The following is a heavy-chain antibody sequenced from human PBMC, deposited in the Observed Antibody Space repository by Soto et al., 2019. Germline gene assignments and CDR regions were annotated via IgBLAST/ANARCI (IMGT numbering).Heavy chain of an antibody. CDR2: INSDGSST. J-gene: IGHJ6*02. CDR3: AREDCSSTSCYRENYYYGMDV. D-gene: IGHD2-2*01. Sequence: EVQLVESGGGLVQPGGSLRLSCAASGFTFSSYWMHWVRQAPGKGLVWVSRINSDGSSTSYADSVKGRFTISRDNAKNTLYLQMNSLRAEDTAVYYCAREDCSSTSCYRENYYYGMDVWGQGTTVTVSS. V-gene: IGHV3-74*01. CDR1: GFTFSSYW.